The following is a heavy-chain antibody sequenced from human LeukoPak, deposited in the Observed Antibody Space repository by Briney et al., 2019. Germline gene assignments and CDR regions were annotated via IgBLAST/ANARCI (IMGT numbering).Heavy chain of an antibody. J-gene: IGHJ6*03. CDR1: GYTFTSYG. CDR3: ARYVAVAGTGLVNYYYMDV. D-gene: IGHD6-19*01. V-gene: IGHV1-18*01. Sequence: AASVKVSCKASGYTFTSYGISWVRQAPGQGLEWMGWSSAYNGNTNYAQKLQGGVTMTTDTSTSTAYMELRSLRSDDTAVYYRARYVAVAGTGLVNYYYMDVWGKGTTVTVSS. CDR2: SSAYNGNT.